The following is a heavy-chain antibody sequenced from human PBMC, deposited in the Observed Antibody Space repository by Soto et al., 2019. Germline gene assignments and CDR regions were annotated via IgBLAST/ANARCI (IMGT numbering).Heavy chain of an antibody. V-gene: IGHV2-5*01. J-gene: IGHJ4*02. CDR2: IYWNGDE. D-gene: IGHD3-22*01. CDR3: THMYYYDGSGYYPTADY. CDR1: GFSLNTSGVS. Sequence: SGPTLVNPTQTLTLTCSFYGFSLNTSGVSVGWIRQPPGKALEWLALIYWNGDERYSPSLKNRLTITKDTSKNQVVLRMTNMDPVDTATYYCTHMYYYDGSGYYPTADYWGRGTLVTVSS.